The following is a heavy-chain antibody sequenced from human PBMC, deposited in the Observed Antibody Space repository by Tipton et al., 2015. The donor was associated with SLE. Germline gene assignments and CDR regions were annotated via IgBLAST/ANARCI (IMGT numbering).Heavy chain of an antibody. V-gene: IGHV4-59*11. CDR2: IYYSGTT. Sequence: TLSLTCTVSGDSIISPYWSWIRQPPGKGLEWIGYIYYSGTTNYNPSLKSRVTISVDTSKNQVSLKLSSVTAADTAVYYCASARDHWLVYDYWGQGTLVTVSS. D-gene: IGHD6-19*01. J-gene: IGHJ4*02. CDR3: ASARDHWLVYDY. CDR1: GDSIISPY.